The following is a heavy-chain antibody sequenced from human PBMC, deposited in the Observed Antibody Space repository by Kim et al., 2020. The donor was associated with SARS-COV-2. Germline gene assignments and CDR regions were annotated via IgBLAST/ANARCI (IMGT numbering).Heavy chain of an antibody. Sequence: SETLSLTCTVSGGSISSYYWSWIRQPPGKGLEWIGYIYYSGSTNYNPSLKSRVTISVDTSKNQFSLKLSSVTAADTAVYYCARGGGSYQRRIAEYFQHWGQGTLVTVSS. J-gene: IGHJ1*01. CDR2: IYYSGST. V-gene: IGHV4-59*13. D-gene: IGHD1-26*01. CDR1: GGSISSYY. CDR3: ARGGGSYQRRIAEYFQH.